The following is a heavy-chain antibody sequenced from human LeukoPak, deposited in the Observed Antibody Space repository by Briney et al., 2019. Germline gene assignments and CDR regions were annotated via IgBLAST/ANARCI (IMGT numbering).Heavy chain of an antibody. CDR3: AKDLVGATFGYFDY. V-gene: IGHV3-23*01. CDR2: ISGSGDTT. D-gene: IGHD1-26*01. CDR1: GFTFSSYA. J-gene: IGHJ4*02. Sequence: GGSLRLSCVASGFTFSSYAMNWIRKGPGKGLEWVSIISGSGDTTYYADSVKGRFTISRDNSKNTLYLQMNSLRAEDTAVYYCAKDLVGATFGYFDYWGQGTLVTVSS.